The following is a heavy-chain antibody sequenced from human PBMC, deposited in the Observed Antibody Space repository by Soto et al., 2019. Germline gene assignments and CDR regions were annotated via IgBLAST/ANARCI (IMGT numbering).Heavy chain of an antibody. J-gene: IGHJ4*02. CDR3: AKEDRSNWPTDGFDY. Sequence: ASVKVSCKASGYTFTGYYMHWVRQAPGQGLEWMGWINPNSGGTNYAQKFQGWVTMTRDTSISTAYMELSRLRAEDTAVYYCAKEDRSNWPTDGFDYWGLGTLVTVSS. V-gene: IGHV1-2*04. CDR2: INPNSGGT. CDR1: GYTFTGYY. D-gene: IGHD1-1*01.